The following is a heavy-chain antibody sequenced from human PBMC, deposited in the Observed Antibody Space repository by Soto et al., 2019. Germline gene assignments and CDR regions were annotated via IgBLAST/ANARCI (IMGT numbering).Heavy chain of an antibody. J-gene: IGHJ5*02. Sequence: QVQLVQSGAEVKKPGSSVKVSCKASGGTFSSYAISWVRQAPGQGLEWMGGIIPIFGTANYAQKFQGRVTITADKSTSRVYMERSRMRSEDTAVYYCASGGSSWYMNWFDPWGQGSLVTVSS. CDR1: GGTFSSYA. V-gene: IGHV1-69*06. D-gene: IGHD6-13*01. CDR3: ASGGSSWYMNWFDP. CDR2: IIPIFGTA.